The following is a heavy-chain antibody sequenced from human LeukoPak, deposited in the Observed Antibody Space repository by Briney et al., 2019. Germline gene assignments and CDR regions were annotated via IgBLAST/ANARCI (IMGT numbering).Heavy chain of an antibody. Sequence: SETLSLTCTVSGGSISTYYWTWIRQPPGKGLEWLGYIYYSGRTNYNPSLKSRVTISVDTSKNQFSLKLRSVTASDTAVYYCARLRGGSYAPDAYFYYGMDVWGQGTTVIVSS. CDR2: IYYSGRT. V-gene: IGHV4-59*08. J-gene: IGHJ6*02. D-gene: IGHD1-26*01. CDR3: ARLRGGSYAPDAYFYYGMDV. CDR1: GGSISTYY.